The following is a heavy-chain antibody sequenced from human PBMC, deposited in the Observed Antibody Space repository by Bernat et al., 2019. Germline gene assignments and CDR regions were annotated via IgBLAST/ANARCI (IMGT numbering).Heavy chain of an antibody. D-gene: IGHD4-17*01. V-gene: IGHV3-21*01. Sequence: EVQLVESGGGLVKPGGSLRLSCAASGFTFSSYSMNWVRQAPGKGLEWVSSISSSSSYIYYADTVKCRFTISRDNAKNSLYLQMNSLRAEDTAVYYCARAWSVTTVTQDPPDYWGQGTLVTVSS. CDR3: ARAWSVTTVTQDPPDY. J-gene: IGHJ4*02. CDR2: ISSSSSYI. CDR1: GFTFSSYS.